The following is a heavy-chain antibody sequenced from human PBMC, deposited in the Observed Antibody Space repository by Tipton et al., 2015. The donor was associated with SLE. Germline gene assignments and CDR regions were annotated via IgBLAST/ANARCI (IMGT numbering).Heavy chain of an antibody. D-gene: IGHD5-18*01. CDR1: GYTFTSSD. V-gene: IGHV1-8*01. CDR2: MNPNSGNT. J-gene: IGHJ1*01. CDR3: ERAWVQRSFQH. Sequence: QLVQSGAEVMKPGASVKVSCEASGYTFTSSDINWVRQATGHGLEWMGWMNPNSGNTGYAQKFQGRVTMTRDTSISTAYMELDSLKPEDTAEYSCERAWVQRSFQHWSQGSLVTVSA.